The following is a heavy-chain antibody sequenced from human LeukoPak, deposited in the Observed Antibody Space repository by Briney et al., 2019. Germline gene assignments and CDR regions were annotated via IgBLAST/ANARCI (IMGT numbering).Heavy chain of an antibody. CDR1: GGSFSIGGYY. Sequence: PSETLSLTCTVSGGSFSIGGYYWSWIRQHPGKGLEWLGHIYHTGSSYYNPTLKSRVTISVDTSKNQFSLRLKSVTAADTAVYYCARLVARVRGVTYYFDYWGQGTLVTVSS. CDR2: IYHTGSS. V-gene: IGHV4-31*03. CDR3: ARLVARVRGVTYYFDY. J-gene: IGHJ4*02. D-gene: IGHD3-10*01.